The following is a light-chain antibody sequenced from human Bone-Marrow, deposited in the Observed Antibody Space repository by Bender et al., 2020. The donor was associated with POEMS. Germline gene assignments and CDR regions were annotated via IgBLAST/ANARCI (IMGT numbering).Light chain of an antibody. J-gene: IGLJ1*01. V-gene: IGLV3-21*02. CDR2: DDD. Sequence: SYVLTQPPSVSVAPGQTARITCGGNNIGSKIVHWYQQRSGQAPVLVVYDDDDRPSGIPERFSGANSGNTATLTISRVEDGDEADYYCQVWDSRSDHHVFGTGTKVTVL. CDR1: NIGSKI. CDR3: QVWDSRSDHHV.